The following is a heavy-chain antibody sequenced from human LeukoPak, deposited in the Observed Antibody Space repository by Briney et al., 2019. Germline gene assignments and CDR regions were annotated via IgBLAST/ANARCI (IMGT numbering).Heavy chain of an antibody. CDR2: IRYDGSNK. J-gene: IGHJ4*02. CDR3: AKVPVWFREYRDY. Sequence: GGSLRLSCAASGFTFSSYGMHWVRQAPGKGLEWVAFIRYDGSNKYYADSVKGRFTISRDNSKNTLYLQMNSLRAEDTAVYYCAKVPVWFREYRDYWGQGTLVTVSS. D-gene: IGHD3-10*01. V-gene: IGHV3-30*02. CDR1: GFTFSSYG.